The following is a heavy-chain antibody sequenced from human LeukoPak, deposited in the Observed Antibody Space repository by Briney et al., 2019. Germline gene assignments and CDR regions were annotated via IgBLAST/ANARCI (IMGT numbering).Heavy chain of an antibody. V-gene: IGHV6-1*01. Sequence: SQTLSLTCAISGDSVTSYSVVWNWIRQSPSRGLEWLGRTYYRSKWYNGYAVSVKSRITINPDTSKNQFSLQLNSVTPEDTAVYYCARDARVFFRFNWFDPWGQGTLVTVSS. CDR2: TYYRSKWYN. CDR1: GDSVTSYSVV. D-gene: IGHD3-10*01. J-gene: IGHJ5*02. CDR3: ARDARVFFRFNWFDP.